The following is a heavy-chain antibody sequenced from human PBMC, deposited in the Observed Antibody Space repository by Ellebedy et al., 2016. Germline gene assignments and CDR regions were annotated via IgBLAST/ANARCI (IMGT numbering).Heavy chain of an antibody. V-gene: IGHV6-1*01. D-gene: IGHD3-10*01. CDR2: TYYRSKWYN. CDR3: ARGVIRGVSPFEY. CDR1: GDSVSSNSAA. Sequence: SQTLSLTCAISGDSVSSNSAAWNWIRQSPSGGLEWLGRTYYRSKWYNDYAVSVKSRITINPDTTKNLFSLQLNSVTPEDTAVYYCARGVIRGVSPFEYWGQGTLVTVSS. J-gene: IGHJ4*02.